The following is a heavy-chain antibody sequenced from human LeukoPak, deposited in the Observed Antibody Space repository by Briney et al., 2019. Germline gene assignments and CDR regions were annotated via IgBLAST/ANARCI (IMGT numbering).Heavy chain of an antibody. CDR1: GFTFSSYG. J-gene: IGHJ4*02. CDR2: IWYDGSNK. CDR3: ARGKISY. V-gene: IGHV3-33*01. D-gene: IGHD2-15*01. Sequence: GRSLRLSCAASGFTFSSYGMHWVRQAPGKGLEWVAVIWYDGSNKYYADSVKGRFTISRDNSKNTLYLQMDSLRAEDTAVYYCARGKISYWGQGTLVTVSS.